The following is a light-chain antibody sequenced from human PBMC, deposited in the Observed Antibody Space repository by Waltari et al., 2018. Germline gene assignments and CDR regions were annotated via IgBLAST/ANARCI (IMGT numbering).Light chain of an antibody. CDR2: NNS. CDR1: NSNIGSNT. CDR3: AAWDDSLNGFYV. Sequence: QSVLTQPPSASGTPGQRVTISCSGSNSNIGSNTVNWYQQLPGTAPNLLIHNNSQRPSGVPDRFSGSNSGTSASLAISGLQSEDEGAYYCAAWDDSLNGFYVFGTGTKVTVL. V-gene: IGLV1-44*01. J-gene: IGLJ1*01.